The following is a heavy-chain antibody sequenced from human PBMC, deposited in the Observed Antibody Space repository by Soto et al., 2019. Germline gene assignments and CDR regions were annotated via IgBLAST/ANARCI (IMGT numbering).Heavy chain of an antibody. CDR2: IYHSGSN. J-gene: IGHJ6*02. Sequence: QVQLQESGAGLVKPSGTLSLTCAVSGGSISSSNWWSWVRQPPGKGLEWIGEIYHSGSNNYNPSLESRVTISVDKSKNQYSLKLSSVIAADTAVYYCARVSGSYYYGMDVWGQGTTVTVSS. CDR1: GGSISSSNW. V-gene: IGHV4-4*02. D-gene: IGHD1-26*01. CDR3: ARVSGSYYYGMDV.